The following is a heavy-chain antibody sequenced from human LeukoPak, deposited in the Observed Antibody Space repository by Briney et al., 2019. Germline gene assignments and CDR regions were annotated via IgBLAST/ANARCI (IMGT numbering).Heavy chain of an antibody. V-gene: IGHV3-23*01. CDR3: ATYQDMIVSPHVYYFDY. D-gene: IGHD3-22*01. J-gene: IGHJ4*02. CDR1: GFTFSSYA. CDR2: TSGSGGST. Sequence: GGSLRLSCAASGFTFSSYAMIWVPQAPGKELEWGSATSGSGGSTYYAVSVKGRFTISRDNTKDTVYLKMNSLRAEATAVYYCATYQDMIVSPHVYYFDYWGQGTLVTVSS.